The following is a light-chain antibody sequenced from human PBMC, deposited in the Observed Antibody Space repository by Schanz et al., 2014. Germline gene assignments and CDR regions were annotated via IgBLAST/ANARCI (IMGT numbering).Light chain of an antibody. CDR2: DVT. V-gene: IGLV2-23*02. CDR1: SSDIGSYNY. Sequence: QSALTQPASVSGSPGQSITISCTGTSSDIGSYNYVSWYQQYPGEAPKLIIYDVTYRPSGVSHRFSGSKSGNTASLTISGVQAEDEDDYYCCSYAGSSTWVFGGGTKLTVL. J-gene: IGLJ3*02. CDR3: CSYAGSSTWV.